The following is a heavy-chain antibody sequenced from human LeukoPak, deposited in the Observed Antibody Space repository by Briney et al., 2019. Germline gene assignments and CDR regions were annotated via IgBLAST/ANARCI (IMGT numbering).Heavy chain of an antibody. CDR2: IRYDGSNK. V-gene: IGHV3-30*02. Sequence: GGSLRLSCGASGFTFSSYGMHWVRQAPGKGQEWVAFIRYDGSNKYYADSVKGRFTISRDNSKNTLYLQMNSLRAEDTAVYYCAKSYCGGDCYSFDYWGQGTLVTVSS. J-gene: IGHJ4*02. CDR3: AKSYCGGDCYSFDY. CDR1: GFTFSSYG. D-gene: IGHD2-21*01.